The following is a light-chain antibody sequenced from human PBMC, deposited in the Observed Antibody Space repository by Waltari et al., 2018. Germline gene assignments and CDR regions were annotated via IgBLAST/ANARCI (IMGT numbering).Light chain of an antibody. CDR1: SSNIRNNY. V-gene: IGLV1-51*02. CDR3: GTWDSSLSGAV. CDR2: EDT. J-gene: IGLJ7*01. Sequence: QSVLTQPPSVSAAPGQRAPIPFSVGSSNIRNNYVSWYRQFPGTAPKLLIDEDTERPSGIPGRFSGSKSGTSATLDITGLQAGDEADYYCGTWDSSLSGAVFGGGTHLTVL.